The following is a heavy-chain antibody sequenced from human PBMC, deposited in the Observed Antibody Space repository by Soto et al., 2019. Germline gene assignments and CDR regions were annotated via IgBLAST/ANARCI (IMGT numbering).Heavy chain of an antibody. J-gene: IGHJ2*01. CDR2: ISSGSGTI. Sequence: EVQLVESGGALVQPGGSLRLSCAASGFTFSSYSMNWVRQAPGQGLEWVPYISSGSGTIYYADSVKGRFTISRDNAKNSRNLEMNTVRDEDTAVYYCARGSASYSSSYGSYWDFDLWGRGTLVSVSS. CDR3: ARGSASYSSSYGSYWDFDL. D-gene: IGHD6-6*01. V-gene: IGHV3-48*02. CDR1: GFTFSSYS.